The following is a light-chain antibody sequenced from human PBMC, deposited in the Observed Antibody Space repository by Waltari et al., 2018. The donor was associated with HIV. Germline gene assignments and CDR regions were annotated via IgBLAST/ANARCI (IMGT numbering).Light chain of an antibody. CDR3: QQYYNTPYT. Sequence: DIVMTQSPDSLTVSLGETDTINCTSSQSVLYSSSNKNALAWYQQKPGQPPKLLIYWASTREPGVPDRFSGSGSGTVFTLTISSLQAEDVAVYYCQQYYNTPYTFGQGTKLEIK. J-gene: IGKJ2*01. V-gene: IGKV4-1*01. CDR2: WAS. CDR1: QSVLYSSSNKNA.